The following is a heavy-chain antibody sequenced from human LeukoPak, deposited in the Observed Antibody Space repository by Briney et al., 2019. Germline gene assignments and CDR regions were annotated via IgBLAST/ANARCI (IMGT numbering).Heavy chain of an antibody. V-gene: IGHV4-39*07. Sequence: SETLSLTCTVSGGSISSSSYYWGWIRQPPGKGLEWIGSIYYSGSTYYNPSLKSRVTISIDTSKNQFSLKLSSVTAADTAVYYCASTGSYWHFDYWGQGTLVTVSS. D-gene: IGHD1-26*01. CDR1: GGSISSSSYY. CDR3: ASTGSYWHFDY. J-gene: IGHJ4*02. CDR2: IYYSGST.